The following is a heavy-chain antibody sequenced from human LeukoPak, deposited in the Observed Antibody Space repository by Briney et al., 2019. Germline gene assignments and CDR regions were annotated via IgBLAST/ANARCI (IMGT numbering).Heavy chain of an antibody. CDR2: IYYSGST. J-gene: IGHJ4*02. CDR3: ASAAEYYFDY. V-gene: IGHV4-39*07. CDR1: GGSISSSSYY. Sequence: SETLSLTCTVSGGSISSSSYYWGWIRQPPGKGLEWIGSIYYSGSTYYNPSLKSRVTISVDTSKNQFSLKLSSVTAADTAVYYCASAAEYYFDYWGQGTLVTVSS.